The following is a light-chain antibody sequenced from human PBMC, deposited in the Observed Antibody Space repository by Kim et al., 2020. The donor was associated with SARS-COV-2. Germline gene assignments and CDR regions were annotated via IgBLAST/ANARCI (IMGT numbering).Light chain of an antibody. Sequence: EIVLTQSPGTLSLSPGERATLSCRASQSVSNTYLAWYQQKPGQAPRLLIYGASNRATGIPDRFSGSGSGTDFTLTISRLEPEDFAVYYCQQYGSSPPWTFGQGTKVDIK. J-gene: IGKJ1*01. CDR3: QQYGSSPPWT. V-gene: IGKV3-20*01. CDR2: GAS. CDR1: QSVSNTY.